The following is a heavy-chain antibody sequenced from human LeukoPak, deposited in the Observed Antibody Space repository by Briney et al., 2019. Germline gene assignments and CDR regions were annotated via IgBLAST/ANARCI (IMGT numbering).Heavy chain of an antibody. CDR2: IGGSGAGT. Sequence: GGSLRLSCAASGFTFSSYAMSWVRQAPGKGLEWVSAIGGSGAGTYYADSVKGRFTISRDNSKSTLYLQMNSLRVEDTAVYYCAKNGGDSYGTGHFDCWGQGTLVTVSS. J-gene: IGHJ4*02. V-gene: IGHV3-23*01. CDR3: AKNGGDSYGTGHFDC. CDR1: GFTFSSYA. D-gene: IGHD5-18*01.